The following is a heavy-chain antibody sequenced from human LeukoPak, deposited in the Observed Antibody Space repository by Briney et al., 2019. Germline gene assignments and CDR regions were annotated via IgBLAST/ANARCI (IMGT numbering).Heavy chain of an antibody. CDR1: GYTFTSYG. Sequence: ASVKVSCKASGYTFTSYGISWVRQAPGQGLEWMGWISAYNGNTNYAQKFQGRVTITADESTSTAYMELSSLRSEDTAVYYCAREGEEPWFDPWGQGTLVTVSS. CDR2: ISAYNGNT. CDR3: AREGEEPWFDP. D-gene: IGHD1-26*01. J-gene: IGHJ5*02. V-gene: IGHV1-18*01.